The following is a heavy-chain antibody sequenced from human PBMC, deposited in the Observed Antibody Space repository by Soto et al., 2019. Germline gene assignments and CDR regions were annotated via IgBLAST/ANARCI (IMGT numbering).Heavy chain of an antibody. J-gene: IGHJ1*01. D-gene: IGHD3-22*01. CDR3: ARDRVESGYPEYFQH. Sequence: GGSLRLSCAASGFTFSVSAMHWVRQAPGKGLEWVSVIYSGGSTYYADSVKGRFTISRDNSKNTLYLQMNSLRAEDTAVYYCARDRVESGYPEYFQHWGQGTLVTVSS. V-gene: IGHV3-53*01. CDR1: GFTFSVSA. CDR2: IYSGGST.